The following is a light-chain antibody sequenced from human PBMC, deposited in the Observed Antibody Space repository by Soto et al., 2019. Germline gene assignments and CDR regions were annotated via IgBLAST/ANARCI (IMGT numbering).Light chain of an antibody. J-gene: IGKJ1*01. V-gene: IGKV1-5*03. Sequence: DIQTTQSPSTLSGSVGDRVTITCRASQSITGWLAWFQQKPGKAPKLLISKASSLQNGVPSRFSGSGSGTDFTLTISSLQPDDFATYYCQQYNPYSPWTFGQGTKVDIK. CDR2: KAS. CDR3: QQYNPYSPWT. CDR1: QSITGW.